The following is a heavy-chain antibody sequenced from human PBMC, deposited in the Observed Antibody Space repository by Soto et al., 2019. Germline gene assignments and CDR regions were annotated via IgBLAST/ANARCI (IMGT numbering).Heavy chain of an antibody. V-gene: IGHV1-69*13. CDR2: IIPIFGTA. D-gene: IGHD6-6*01. CDR3: AGRGIAARTVFNY. Sequence: SVKVSCKASGGAFSSYAISWVRQAPGQGLEWMGGIIPIFGTANYAQKFQGRVTITADESTSTAYMELSSLRSEETAAYYCAGRGIAARTVFNYWGQVNRGIAAS. J-gene: IGHJ4*02. CDR1: GGAFSSYA.